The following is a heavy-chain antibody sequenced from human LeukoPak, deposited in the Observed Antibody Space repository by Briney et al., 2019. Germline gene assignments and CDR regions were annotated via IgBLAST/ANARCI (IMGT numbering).Heavy chain of an antibody. J-gene: IGHJ6*03. CDR2: IYTSGST. D-gene: IGHD2-2*01. V-gene: IGHV4-4*07. CDR3: ARDRRDIVVVPAANGGYYYYYMDV. Sequence: SETLSLTCTVSGGSISSYYWSWIRQPAGKGLEWIGRIYTSGSTNYNPPLKRRVTMSVDTSKNQFSLKLSSVTAADTAVYYCARDRRDIVVVPAANGGYYYYYMDVWGKGTTVTVSS. CDR1: GGSISSYY.